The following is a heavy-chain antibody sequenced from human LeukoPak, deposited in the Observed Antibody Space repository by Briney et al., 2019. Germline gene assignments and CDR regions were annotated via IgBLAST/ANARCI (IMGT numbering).Heavy chain of an antibody. CDR3: ARGMEGSFTFNY. Sequence: ASVKVFCKASGYTFTSYDINWVRQATGQGLEWMGWMNPNSGNTGYAQKFQGRVTMTRNTSISTAYMELSSLRSEDTAVYYCARGMEGSFTFNYWGQGTLVTVSS. J-gene: IGHJ4*02. CDR1: GYTFTSYD. CDR2: MNPNSGNT. D-gene: IGHD1-26*01. V-gene: IGHV1-8*01.